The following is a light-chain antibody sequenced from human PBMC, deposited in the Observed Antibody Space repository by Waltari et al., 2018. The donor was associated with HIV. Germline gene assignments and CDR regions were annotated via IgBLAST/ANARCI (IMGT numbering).Light chain of an antibody. CDR3: QSYDRSLSVV. CDR2: INH. J-gene: IGLJ2*01. Sequence: QSVLTQPPSVSGAPGQRVSISCTGSSANIGAGYDVGWYQQLPGTAPKLLVFINHNRPSGVPDRFSGSKSGTSASLAITGLQPEDEAHYYCQSYDRSLSVVFGGGTKLTVL. CDR1: SANIGAGYD. V-gene: IGLV1-40*01.